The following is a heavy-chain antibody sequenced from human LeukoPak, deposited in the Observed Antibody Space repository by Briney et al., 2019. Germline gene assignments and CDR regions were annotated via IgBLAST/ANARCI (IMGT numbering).Heavy chain of an antibody. V-gene: IGHV3-7*01. D-gene: IGHD4-17*01. CDR1: GFTFSTYS. J-gene: IGHJ4*02. Sequence: GGSLRLSCAASGFTFSTYSMNWVRQAPGKGLEWVANIKEDGSKKNHLDSVKGRFTISRDNAKNLLYLQMNSLRVEDTALYYCARDGDGRGEDFDYWGQGILVTVSS. CDR3: ARDGDGRGEDFDY. CDR2: IKEDGSKK.